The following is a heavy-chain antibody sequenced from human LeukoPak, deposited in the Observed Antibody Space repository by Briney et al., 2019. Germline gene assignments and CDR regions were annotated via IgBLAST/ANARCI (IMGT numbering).Heavy chain of an antibody. D-gene: IGHD3-22*01. CDR1: GGSITSGGYY. Sequence: MASETLSLTCTVSGGSITSGGYYWGWIRQPPGKGLEWIGHINYSGSTNYNPSLKSRVTISVDTSKNQFSLKLSSVTAADTAVYYCARGSNYYDSSGYYFDYWGQGTLVTVSS. J-gene: IGHJ4*02. CDR3: ARGSNYYDSSGYYFDY. V-gene: IGHV4-39*07. CDR2: INYSGST.